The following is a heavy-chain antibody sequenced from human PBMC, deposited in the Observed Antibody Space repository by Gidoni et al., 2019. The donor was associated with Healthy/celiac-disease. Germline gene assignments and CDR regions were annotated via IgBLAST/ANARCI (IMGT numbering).Heavy chain of an antibody. CDR1: GGTFSSYA. CDR2: IIPILGIA. V-gene: IGHV1-69*04. D-gene: IGHD6-19*01. J-gene: IGHJ4*02. Sequence: QVQLVQSGAEVKKPGSSVKVSCKASGGTFSSYAISWVRQAPGQGLEWMGRIIPILGIANYAQKFQGRVTITADKSTSTAYMELSSLRSEDTAVYYCARDRRGYAYSSGWYLDYWGQGTLVTVSS. CDR3: ARDRRGYAYSSGWYLDY.